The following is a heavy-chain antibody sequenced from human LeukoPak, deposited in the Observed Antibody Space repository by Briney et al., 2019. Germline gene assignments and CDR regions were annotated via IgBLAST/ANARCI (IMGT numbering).Heavy chain of an antibody. V-gene: IGHV3-73*01. J-gene: IGHJ3*02. CDR2: IRSKANSYAT. D-gene: IGHD2-21*02. CDR1: GFTFSGSA. Sequence: PGGSLRLSCAASGFTFSGSAMHWVRQASGKGLEWVGRIRSKANSYATAYAASVKGRFTISRDDSKNTAYLQMNSLKTEDTAVYYCTSTIDPISICGGDCYNWGQGTMVTVSS. CDR3: TSTIDPISICGGDCYN.